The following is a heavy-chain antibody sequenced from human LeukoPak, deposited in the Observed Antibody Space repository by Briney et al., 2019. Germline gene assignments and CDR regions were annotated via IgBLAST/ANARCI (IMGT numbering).Heavy chain of an antibody. Sequence: SGGSLRLSCAASGFTFSSYAMSWVRQAPGKGLEWVSAISGSGGSTYYADSVKGRFTISRDNSKNTLYLQMNSLRAEVTAVYYCAKGYSSGWYDDWDVWGQGTTVTVSS. CDR1: GFTFSSYA. CDR2: ISGSGGST. CDR3: AKGYSSGWYDDWDV. D-gene: IGHD6-19*01. J-gene: IGHJ6*02. V-gene: IGHV3-23*01.